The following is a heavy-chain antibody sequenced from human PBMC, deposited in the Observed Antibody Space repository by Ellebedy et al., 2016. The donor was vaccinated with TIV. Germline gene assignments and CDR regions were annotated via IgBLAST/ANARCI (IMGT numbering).Heavy chain of an antibody. CDR2: ISAHNDNT. V-gene: IGHV1-18*04. D-gene: IGHD6-19*01. CDR3: ARRLRLMYSSGSFDY. CDR1: GYTFTSYY. Sequence: AASVKVSCKASGYTFTSYYMHWVRQAPGQGLEWMGWISAHNDNTNYAQKFQGRVTMTTNPSTTTAYMELTSLRSDDTAMYYCARRLRLMYSSGSFDYWGQGTLVTVSS. J-gene: IGHJ4*02.